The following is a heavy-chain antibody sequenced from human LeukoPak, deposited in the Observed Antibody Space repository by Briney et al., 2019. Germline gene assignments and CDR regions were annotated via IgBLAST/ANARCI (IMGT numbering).Heavy chain of an antibody. CDR3: ARVPRGNRYNWNYFDY. D-gene: IGHD1-20*01. V-gene: IGHV4-59*10. CDR1: GGSFSGYY. Sequence: SETLSLTCAVYGGSFSGYYWSWIRQPPGKGLEWIGRIYTSGSTNYNPSLKSRVTMSVDTSKNQFSLKLSPVTAADTAVYYCARVPRGNRYNWNYFDYWGQGTLVTVSS. J-gene: IGHJ4*02. CDR2: IYTSGST.